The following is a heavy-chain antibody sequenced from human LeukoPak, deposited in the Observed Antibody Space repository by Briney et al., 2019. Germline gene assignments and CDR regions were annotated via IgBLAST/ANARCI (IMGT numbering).Heavy chain of an antibody. D-gene: IGHD3-9*01. CDR2: INYNRSNT. V-gene: IGHV1-8*01. CDR1: GYTFTSYD. CDR3: ARCLYDILTGTN. Sequence: ASVKVSCKASGYTFTSYDINWVRQATGQGLEWMGCINYNRSNTCYAQKFQGRVTMTRNTSMSTPYMELSSLRSEDTAVYYCARCLYDILTGTNWGQGTLVSVPS. J-gene: IGHJ4*02.